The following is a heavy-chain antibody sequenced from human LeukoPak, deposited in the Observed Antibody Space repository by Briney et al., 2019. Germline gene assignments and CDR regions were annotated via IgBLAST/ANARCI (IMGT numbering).Heavy chain of an antibody. CDR3: ARHVKEQYGDYVDY. V-gene: IGHV4-39*01. J-gene: IGHJ4*02. Sequence: PSETLSPTCTVSGGSISASGHYWGWIRQPPGKGLEWIGSIYYSGSTYYNPSLKSRVTISVDTSKNQFSLKLSSVTAADTAVYYCARHVKEQYGDYVDYWGQGTLVTVSS. CDR2: IYYSGST. D-gene: IGHD4-17*01. CDR1: GGSISASGHY.